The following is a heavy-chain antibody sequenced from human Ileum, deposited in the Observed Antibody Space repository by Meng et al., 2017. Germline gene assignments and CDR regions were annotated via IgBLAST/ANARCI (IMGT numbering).Heavy chain of an antibody. J-gene: IGHJ4*02. CDR3: ARKAVAVGTFDY. V-gene: IGHV6-1*01. D-gene: IGHD6-19*01. CDR1: GESVFSNSAA. CDR2: TYYRSKWSS. Sequence: VQQQQSGPGPVKPSQTLSPTCAISGESVFSNSAAWNWIRQSPSRGLEWLGRTYYRSKWSSDYAVSVRGRITINADTSKNQFSLQLNSVTPDDTAVYYCARKAVAVGTFDYWGQGTLVTVSS.